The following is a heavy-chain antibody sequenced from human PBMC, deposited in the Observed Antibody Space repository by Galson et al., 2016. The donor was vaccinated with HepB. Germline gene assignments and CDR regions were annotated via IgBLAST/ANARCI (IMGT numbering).Heavy chain of an antibody. J-gene: IGHJ6*04. CDR3: ARSVYPSSPTYYYYYGLDV. CDR2: INPISGGT. CDR1: GYTFTDYY. Sequence: SVKVSCKASGYTFTDYYMHWVRQAPGQGLEWMGWINPISGGTNYAQKFRGRVTMTRDTSIRTAYMELSRLTSDDTAIYYCARSVYPSSPTYYYYYGLDVWGKGTTVTVSS. D-gene: IGHD6-13*01. V-gene: IGHV1-2*02.